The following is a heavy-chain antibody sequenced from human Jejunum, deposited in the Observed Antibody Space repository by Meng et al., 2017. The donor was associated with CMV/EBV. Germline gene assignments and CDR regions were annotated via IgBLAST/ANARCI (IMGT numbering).Heavy chain of an antibody. CDR3: ISGYSSATFDY. V-gene: IGHV4-39*07. Sequence: TVSGASITSSSYYWGCIRQPPGQGLEWIGRMYYSESTYYSPSLKSRVTISVDTSKNQFSLKVRSVTAADTAVYYCISGYSSATFDYWGQGTLVTVSS. D-gene: IGHD6-19*01. CDR1: GASITSSSYY. J-gene: IGHJ4*02. CDR2: MYYSEST.